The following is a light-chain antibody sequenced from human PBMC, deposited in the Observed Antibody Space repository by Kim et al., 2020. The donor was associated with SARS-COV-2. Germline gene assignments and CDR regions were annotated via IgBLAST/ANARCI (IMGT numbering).Light chain of an antibody. Sequence: SSSVGARVPTACRASQCVSTWLAWYRQKPGNGPKLLIYDASGLQGGVPARFSGSGSGTEFTLTVASLQPDDFAAYFCQQYDTYWTFGQGTKVDIK. CDR3: QQYDTYWT. J-gene: IGKJ1*01. CDR1: QCVSTW. CDR2: DAS. V-gene: IGKV1-5*01.